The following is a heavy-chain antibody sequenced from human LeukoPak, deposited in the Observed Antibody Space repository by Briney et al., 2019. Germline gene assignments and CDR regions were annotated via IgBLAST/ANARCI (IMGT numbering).Heavy chain of an antibody. J-gene: IGHJ6*02. CDR3: AREDSSGWPHRTTRMDV. CDR1: GGSISSYY. V-gene: IGHV4-59*12. CDR2: IYYSGST. D-gene: IGHD6-19*01. Sequence: PSETLSLTCTVSGGSISSYYWSWIRQPPGKGLEWIGYIYYSGSTNYNPSLKSRVTISVDTSKNQSSLKLSSVTAADTAVYYCAREDSSGWPHRTTRMDVWGQGTTVTVSS.